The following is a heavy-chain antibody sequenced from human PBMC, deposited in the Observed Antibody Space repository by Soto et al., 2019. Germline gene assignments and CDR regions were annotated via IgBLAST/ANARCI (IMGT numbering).Heavy chain of an antibody. Sequence: EVQLVESGGGLVQPGGSLRLSCAAFGFKISSSSMNWVRQAPGRGLEWVAYISSSSSYIYYADSVKGRFTISRDNAKNSLYLQLHSRRAEDTAGYYCARDGFYCSSTSCSLYYYYGMDGWGQGTTVTVAS. D-gene: IGHD2-2*01. J-gene: IGHJ6*02. CDR1: GFKISSSS. CDR2: ISSSSSYI. CDR3: ARDGFYCSSTSCSLYYYYGMDG. V-gene: IGHV3-21*05.